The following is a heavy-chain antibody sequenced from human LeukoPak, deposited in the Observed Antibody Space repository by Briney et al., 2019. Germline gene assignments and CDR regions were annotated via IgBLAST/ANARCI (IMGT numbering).Heavy chain of an antibody. CDR3: ASAYDILTGYLYGMDV. CDR2: INPNSGGT. CDR1: GYTFTGYY. Sequence: GASVKVSCKASGYTFTGYYMHWVRQAPGQGLEWMGWINPNSGGTNYAQKFQGRVTMTRDTSISTAYMELSRLRSDDTAVYYCASAYDILTGYLYGMDVWGQGTTVTVSS. D-gene: IGHD3-9*01. J-gene: IGHJ6*02. V-gene: IGHV1-2*02.